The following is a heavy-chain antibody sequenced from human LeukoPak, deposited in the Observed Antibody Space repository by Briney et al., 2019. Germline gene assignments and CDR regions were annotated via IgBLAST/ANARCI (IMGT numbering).Heavy chain of an antibody. D-gene: IGHD2-21*02. V-gene: IGHV3-9*01. CDR3: AKASFCGGDCYVGLDY. J-gene: IGHJ4*02. CDR1: GFTFSSYA. Sequence: GGSLRLSCAASGFTFSSYAMSWVRQAPGKGLEWVSGISWNSGSIGYADSVKGRFTISRDNAKNSLYLQMNSLRAEDTALYYCAKASFCGGDCYVGLDYWGQGTLVTVSS. CDR2: ISWNSGSI.